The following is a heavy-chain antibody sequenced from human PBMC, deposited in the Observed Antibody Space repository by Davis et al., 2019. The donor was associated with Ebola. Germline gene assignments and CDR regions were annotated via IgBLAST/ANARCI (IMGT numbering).Heavy chain of an antibody. J-gene: IGHJ2*01. Sequence: PSETLSLTCTVSGGSISSRSYYWGWIRQPPGKGLEWIGSIYYSGSTFYNPSLEGRVTISVDTSKNQFSLKLYSVTAADTAVYYCARRGDPRRGNWYFDLWGRGTLVTVSS. CDR3: ARRGDPRRGNWYFDL. V-gene: IGHV4-39*01. CDR2: IYYSGST. D-gene: IGHD3-10*01. CDR1: GGSISSRSYY.